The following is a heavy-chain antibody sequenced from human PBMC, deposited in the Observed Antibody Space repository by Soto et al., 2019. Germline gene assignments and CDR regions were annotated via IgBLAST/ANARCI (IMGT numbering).Heavy chain of an antibody. V-gene: IGHV4-39*01. J-gene: IGHJ5*02. CDR1: GGSISSSSYY. CDR3: ASPKIAFYNWFDP. CDR2: IYYSGST. Sequence: QLQLQESGPGLVKPSETLSLTCTVSGGSISSSSYYWGWIRQPPGKGLEWIGSIYYSGSTYYNPSLKSRVTISVDTPKIQFSLKLSSVTAADTAVYYCASPKIAFYNWFDPWGQGTLVTVSS. D-gene: IGHD3-3*02.